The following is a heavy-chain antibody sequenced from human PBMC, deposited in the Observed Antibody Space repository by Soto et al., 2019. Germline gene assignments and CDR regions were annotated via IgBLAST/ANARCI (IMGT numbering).Heavy chain of an antibody. D-gene: IGHD2-21*02. J-gene: IGHJ4*02. V-gene: IGHV3-23*01. CDR1: GFTFNLYA. Sequence: GSLRLSCAASGFTFNLYAMMWVRQAPGKGLEWVSVIVGLDGNTYYAESVKGRFTISRDNSKNTLYLQMNSLRAEDTAVYYCASGINFGGNSRAFDSWGQGTLVTVSS. CDR3: ASGINFGGNSRAFDS. CDR2: IVGLDGNT.